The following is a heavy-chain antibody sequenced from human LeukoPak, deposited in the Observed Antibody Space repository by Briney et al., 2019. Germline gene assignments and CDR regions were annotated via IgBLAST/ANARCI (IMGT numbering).Heavy chain of an antibody. CDR2: ISSSSSYI. J-gene: IGHJ6*02. V-gene: IGHV3-21*04. Sequence: GGSLRLSCAASGFTFSSYSMNWVRQAPGKGLEWVSSISSSSSYIYYADSVKGRFTISRDNAKNSLYLQMNSLRAEDTALYYGEKGTTVTYYGMDVWAKGPRSPSP. CDR3: EKGTTVTYYGMDV. CDR1: GFTFSSYS. D-gene: IGHD4-17*01.